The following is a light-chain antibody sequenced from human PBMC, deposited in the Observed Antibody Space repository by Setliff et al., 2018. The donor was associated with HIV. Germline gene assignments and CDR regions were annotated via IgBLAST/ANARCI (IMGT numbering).Light chain of an antibody. CDR3: SSYTSSSTLGV. V-gene: IGLV2-14*01. J-gene: IGLJ1*01. Sequence: QSALTQPASVSGSPGQSITISCTGTSSDVGNYNYVSWYQQHPGKAPKLMIYEVSNRPSGVSNRFSGSKSGNTASLTISGLQAEDEADYYCSSYTSSSTLGVFGTGTKVPS. CDR1: SSDVGNYNY. CDR2: EVS.